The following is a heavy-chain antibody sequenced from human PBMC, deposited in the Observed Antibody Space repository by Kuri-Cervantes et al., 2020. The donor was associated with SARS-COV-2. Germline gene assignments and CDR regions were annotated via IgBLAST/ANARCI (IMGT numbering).Heavy chain of an antibody. V-gene: IGHV3-21*01. Sequence: GESLKISCAASGFTFRSYSMTWVRQAPGMGLEWVSSISSGSDYIYYADSVKGRFTVSRDNAENSLYLQMNSLGVGDTAVYYCGRHRGYCSGGGCYSTGFSFDYWGQGALVTVSS. CDR1: GFTFRSYS. CDR2: ISSGSDYI. D-gene: IGHD2-15*01. CDR3: GRHRGYCSGGGCYSTGFSFDY. J-gene: IGHJ4*02.